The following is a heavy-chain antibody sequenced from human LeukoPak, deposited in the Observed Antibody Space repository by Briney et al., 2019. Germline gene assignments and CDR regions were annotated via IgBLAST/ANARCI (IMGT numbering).Heavy chain of an antibody. CDR2: ISYDGSNK. D-gene: IGHD6-19*01. CDR3: AKDPDSSGPLEDYYGMDV. J-gene: IGHJ6*02. Sequence: PGRSLRLSCAASGFTFSSYGMHWVRQAPGKGLEWVAVISYDGSNKYYADSVKGRFTISRDNSKNTLYLQMNSLRAEDTAVYYCAKDPDSSGPLEDYYGMDVWGQGTTVTVSS. V-gene: IGHV3-30*18. CDR1: GFTFSSYG.